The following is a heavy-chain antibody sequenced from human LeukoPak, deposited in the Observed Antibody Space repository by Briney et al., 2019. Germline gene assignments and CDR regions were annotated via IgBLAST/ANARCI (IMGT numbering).Heavy chain of an antibody. CDR3: ARDSGSSPTFDY. CDR2: IYYTGNT. CDR1: GGSISNSF. D-gene: IGHD1-26*01. Sequence: SETLSLTCTVSGGSISNSFWSWIRQSPGKGLEWIAYIYYTGNTKYNPSLKSRVTVSVDTFKNQFSLRLTSVTADDTAVYYCARDSGSSPTFDYWGQGTLVTVSS. J-gene: IGHJ4*02. V-gene: IGHV4-59*01.